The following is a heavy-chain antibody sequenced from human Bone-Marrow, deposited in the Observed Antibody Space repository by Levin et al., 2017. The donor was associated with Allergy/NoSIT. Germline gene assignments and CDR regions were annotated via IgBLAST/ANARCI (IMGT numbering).Heavy chain of an antibody. Sequence: GESLKISCKASGYSLNDHYIHWVRQAPGQGLEWMGWINPISGGTFYAQRFQGRVTMTRVTSISTGYLELSRLESDDTAVYYCARGPYSSSSGDWFDTWGQGTLVTVSS. CDR2: INPISGGT. CDR3: ARGPYSSSSGDWFDT. D-gene: IGHD6-6*01. V-gene: IGHV1-2*02. J-gene: IGHJ5*02. CDR1: GYSLNDHY.